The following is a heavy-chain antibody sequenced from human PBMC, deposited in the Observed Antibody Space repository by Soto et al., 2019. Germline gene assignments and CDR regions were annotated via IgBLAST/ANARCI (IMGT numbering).Heavy chain of an antibody. CDR2: IKSKTDGGTT. D-gene: IGHD1-26*01. CDR3: TTGSVGATDYYYYYGMDV. V-gene: IGHV3-15*01. J-gene: IGHJ6*02. Sequence: WGSLRLSCAASGFTFSSAWMSWVRQAPGKGLEWVGRIKSKTDGGTTDYAAPVKGRFTISRDDSKNTLYLQMNSLKTEDTAVYYCTTGSVGATDYYYYYGMDVWGQGTKVTVSS. CDR1: GFTFSSAW.